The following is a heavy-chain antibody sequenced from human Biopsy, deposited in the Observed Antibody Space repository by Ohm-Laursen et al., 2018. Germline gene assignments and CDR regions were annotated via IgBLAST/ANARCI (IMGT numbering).Heavy chain of an antibody. V-gene: IGHV4-59*11. CDR2: ISYTGYT. CDR1: GGSFTGHY. CDR3: ARGSNDFGGLYFPR. D-gene: IGHD4-23*01. J-gene: IGHJ4*02. Sequence: SETLSLTCTVSGGSFTGHYWSWIRQPPGKGLEWIGHISYTGYTSYNASLKSRVTISVDTSRYHFSLRLSSLTAADTAVYYCARGSNDFGGLYFPRWGQGTLVTVSS.